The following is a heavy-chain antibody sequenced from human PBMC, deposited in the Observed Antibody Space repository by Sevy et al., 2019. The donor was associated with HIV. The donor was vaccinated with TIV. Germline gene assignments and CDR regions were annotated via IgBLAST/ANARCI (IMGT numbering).Heavy chain of an antibody. V-gene: IGHV4-59*12. J-gene: IGHJ4*02. D-gene: IGHD3-10*01. CDR1: GASISTYV. CDR3: ATGAGVSKSDF. Sequence: SETLSLTCTVSGASISTYVWTWIRQPPGKGLGWVGYFFYTGNPNYNPSLSSRVTISGDTSKNQFSLTLSSVTAADTAVYYCATGAGVSKSDFWGQRTLVTVSS. CDR2: FFYTGNP.